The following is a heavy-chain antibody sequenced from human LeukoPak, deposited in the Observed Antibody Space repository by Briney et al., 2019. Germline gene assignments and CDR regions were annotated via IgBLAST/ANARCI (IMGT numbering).Heavy chain of an antibody. CDR2: ISAYNGNT. D-gene: IGHD3-10*01. CDR3: ARCHYYGSGNYVRVYSPDY. J-gene: IGHJ4*02. CDR1: TYTFTNYG. V-gene: IGHV1-18*01. Sequence: WASVTVSCKASTYTFTNYGISWVRQAPGQGLEWMGWISAYNGNTNYAQTLQGRVTMTTDTSTSTAYMELRSLRSDDTAVYYCARCHYYGSGNYVRVYSPDYWGQGTLVSVFS.